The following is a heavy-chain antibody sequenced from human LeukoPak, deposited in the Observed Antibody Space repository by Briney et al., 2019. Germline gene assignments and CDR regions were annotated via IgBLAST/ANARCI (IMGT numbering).Heavy chain of an antibody. CDR1: GGSFSGYY. J-gene: IGHJ4*02. D-gene: IGHD6-13*01. CDR2: INHSGST. Sequence: SETLSLTCAVYGGSFSGYYWSWIRQPPGKGLEWIGEINHSGSTNYNPSLNSRVTISVDTSKNQFSLKLSSVTAADTAVYYCARGFAAAAGLGDFDYWGQGTLVTVSS. V-gene: IGHV4-34*01. CDR3: ARGFAAAAGLGDFDY.